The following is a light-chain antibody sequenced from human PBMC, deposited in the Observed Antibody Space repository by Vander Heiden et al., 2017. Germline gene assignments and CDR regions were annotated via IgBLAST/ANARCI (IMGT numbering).Light chain of an antibody. Sequence: DILMTQSPLSLPVTPGEPASIPCRSSQSLLHSNGYNYLDWYLQKPGQSPQLLIYLGSNRASGVPDRFSGSGSGTDFTLKISRVEAEDVGVYYCMQALQTPRTFGQGTKVEIK. CDR2: LGS. CDR3: MQALQTPRT. V-gene: IGKV2-28*01. CDR1: QSLLHSNGYNY. J-gene: IGKJ1*01.